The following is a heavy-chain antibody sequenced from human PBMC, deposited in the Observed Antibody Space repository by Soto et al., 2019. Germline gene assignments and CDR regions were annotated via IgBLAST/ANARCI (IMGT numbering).Heavy chain of an antibody. J-gene: IGHJ4*02. D-gene: IGHD3-22*01. CDR2: IKSKADGGTI. CDR3: TTTPYSYDTTGYLFDY. V-gene: IGHV3-15*01. CDR1: GFTFSNAW. Sequence: EVQLVESGGGLIKPGGSLRLSCAASGFTFSNAWMSWVRQAPGKGLEWVGRIKSKADGGTIDYAAPVKGRFTISRDDSRNTLYLQMNSLKTEDTAVYYCTTTPYSYDTTGYLFDYWGQGTLVTVSS.